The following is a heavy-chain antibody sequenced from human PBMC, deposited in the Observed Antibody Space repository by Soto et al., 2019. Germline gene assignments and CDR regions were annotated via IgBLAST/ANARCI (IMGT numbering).Heavy chain of an antibody. V-gene: IGHV1-2*04. CDR2: INPNSGGT. D-gene: IGHD2-15*01. CDR3: ARALIPRYCSGGSCYSGYYYGMDV. Sequence: ASVKVSCKASGYTFTGYYMHWVRQAPGQGLEWMGWINPNSGGTNYAQKFQGWVTMTRDTSISTAYMELSRLRSDDTAVYYCARALIPRYCSGGSCYSGYYYGMDVWGQGTTVTVS. CDR1: GYTFTGYY. J-gene: IGHJ6*02.